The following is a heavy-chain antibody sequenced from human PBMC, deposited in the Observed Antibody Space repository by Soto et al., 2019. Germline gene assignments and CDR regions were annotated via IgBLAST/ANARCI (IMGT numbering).Heavy chain of an antibody. Sequence: QVQLVQSGAEVKKPGSSVKVSCKASGGTFSSYTISWVRQAPGQGLEWMGRIIPILGIANYAQKFQGRVTITAEKSTSTAYMELSSVRSEDTAVYYCASGAGGIVVAYGMDVWGQGTTVTVSS. D-gene: IGHD2-2*01. J-gene: IGHJ6*02. CDR3: ASGAGGIVVAYGMDV. CDR2: IIPILGIA. CDR1: GGTFSSYT. V-gene: IGHV1-69*02.